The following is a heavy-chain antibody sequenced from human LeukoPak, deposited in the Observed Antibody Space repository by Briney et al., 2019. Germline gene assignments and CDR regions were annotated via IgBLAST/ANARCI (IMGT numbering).Heavy chain of an antibody. CDR1: GFTFSSYA. J-gene: IGHJ3*02. CDR2: ISGSGGST. V-gene: IGHV3-23*01. CDR3: ATKRGIAAAAPWAFDI. Sequence: GGSLRLSCAASGFTFSSYAMSWVRQAPGKGLEWVSAISGSGGSTYYADSVKGRFTISRDNSKNTLYLQMNSLRAEDTAVYYCATKRGIAAAAPWAFDIWGHGTMVTVSS. D-gene: IGHD6-13*01.